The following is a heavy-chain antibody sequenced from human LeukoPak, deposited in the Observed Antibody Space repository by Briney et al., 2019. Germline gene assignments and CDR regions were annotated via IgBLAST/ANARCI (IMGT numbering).Heavy chain of an antibody. V-gene: IGHV3-23*01. Sequence: GGSLRLSCVASGFTFSSSAMSWVRQAPGKGLEWVSAISGSGGDTYYADSVKGRFTISRDNSKSTLYLQMNSLRAEDAAVYYCARMNYVSSGWGAPFDYWGQGTLVTVSS. D-gene: IGHD1-7*01. CDR1: GFTFSSSA. CDR2: ISGSGGDT. J-gene: IGHJ4*02. CDR3: ARMNYVSSGWGAPFDY.